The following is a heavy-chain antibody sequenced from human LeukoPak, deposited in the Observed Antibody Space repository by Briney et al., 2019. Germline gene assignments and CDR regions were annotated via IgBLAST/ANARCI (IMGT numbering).Heavy chain of an antibody. CDR1: GGSFSGYY. J-gene: IGHJ4*02. Sequence: SETLSLTCAVYGGSFSGYYWSWIRQPPGKGLEWIGEINHSGSINYNPSLKSRVTISVDTSKNQFSLKLSSVTAADTAVYYCARGRGYSFSSQYFDYWGQGTLVTVSS. CDR3: ARGRGYSFSSQYFDY. CDR2: INHSGSI. D-gene: IGHD5-18*01. V-gene: IGHV4-34*01.